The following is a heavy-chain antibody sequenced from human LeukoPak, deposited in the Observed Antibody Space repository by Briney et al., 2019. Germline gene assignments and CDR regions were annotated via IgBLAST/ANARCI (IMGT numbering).Heavy chain of an antibody. CDR3: ARGEIAVAGYFDY. CDR1: GFTFSTYA. J-gene: IGHJ4*02. V-gene: IGHV3-30-3*01. Sequence: PGGSLRLSCAASGFTFSTYAMNWVRQAPGKGLEWVAVQSYDGSNKYYADSVKGRFTISRDNSKNTLYLQINSLRAEDTAVYYCARGEIAVAGYFDYWGQGTLVTVSS. D-gene: IGHD6-19*01. CDR2: QSYDGSNK.